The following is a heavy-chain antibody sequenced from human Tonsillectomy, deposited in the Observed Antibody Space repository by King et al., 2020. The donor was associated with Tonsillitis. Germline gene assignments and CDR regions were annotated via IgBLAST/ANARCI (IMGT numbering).Heavy chain of an antibody. CDR3: AKDYGYAGFSSYFDF. CDR2: SSWNMGSI. J-gene: IGHJ4*02. D-gene: IGHD5-12*01. V-gene: IGHV3-9*01. Sequence: VQLVESGGGLVQPGRSLRLSCAAFGFTFDDYAMHWVRQAPGKGLEGVSGSSWNMGSIGYADSVKGRFTFSSDNSKNSLYLKFGSLRAEESALSYCAKDYGYAGFSSYFDFWGQGTLVTVSS. CDR1: GFTFDDYA.